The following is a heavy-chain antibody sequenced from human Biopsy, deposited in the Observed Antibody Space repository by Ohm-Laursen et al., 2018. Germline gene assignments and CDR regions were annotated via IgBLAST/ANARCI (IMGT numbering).Heavy chain of an antibody. CDR2: ISYTGYT. J-gene: IGHJ4*02. V-gene: IGHV4-59*11. D-gene: IGHD4-23*01. Sequence: GTLSLTCTVSGGSFTGHYWSWIRQPPGKGLEWIGHISYTGYTSYNASLKSRVTISVDTSTNHFSLRLSSLTAADTAVYYCARGSNDFGGLYFSRWGQGTLLTVSS. CDR3: ARGSNDFGGLYFSR. CDR1: GGSFTGHY.